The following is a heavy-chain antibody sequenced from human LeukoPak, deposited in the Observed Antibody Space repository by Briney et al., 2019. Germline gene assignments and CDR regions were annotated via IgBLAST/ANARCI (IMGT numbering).Heavy chain of an antibody. D-gene: IGHD3-10*01. CDR3: ARDPRGVVSSSYFDS. Sequence: GGSLRLSCAASGFTVSSNYMNWVRQAPGKGLEWVSGISGNGGSIYYADSVKGRFTVSRDNSKNTLYLQMNSLRAEDTAVYYCARDPRGVVSSSYFDSWGQGTLVTVSS. V-gene: IGHV3-53*01. J-gene: IGHJ4*02. CDR1: GFTVSSNY. CDR2: SGNGGSI.